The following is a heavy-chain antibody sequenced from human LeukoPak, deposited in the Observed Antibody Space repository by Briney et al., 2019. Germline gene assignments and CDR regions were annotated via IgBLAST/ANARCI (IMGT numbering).Heavy chain of an antibody. CDR1: GFNFGSYS. CDR3: AKNGDRGAYCSGGSCYPYYYYNMDV. J-gene: IGHJ6*03. V-gene: IGHV3-23*01. D-gene: IGHD2-15*01. CDR2: ISADSATT. Sequence: GGSLRLSCAASGFNFGSYSMTWVRQAPGKGLEWVSVISADSATTFYADSVKGRFTISRDNSKNMLYLQMTSLRAEDTAIYYCAKNGDRGAYCSGGSCYPYYYYNMDVWGKGTTVTISS.